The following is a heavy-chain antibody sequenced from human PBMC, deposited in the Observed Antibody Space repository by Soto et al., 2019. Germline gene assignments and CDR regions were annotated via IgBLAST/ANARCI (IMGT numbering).Heavy chain of an antibody. J-gene: IGHJ4*02. D-gene: IGHD5-18*01. Sequence: EVQLLESGGGLVQSGGSLRLSCTASGFSFSSYVMSWVRQAPGKGLEWVSEISADDGSTYYADSVKGRFTISRDNSKNTVDLQMNSMRADDTAVYYCAKAGYSFFFDYWRQGTLVTVSS. CDR3: AKAGYSFFFDY. CDR2: ISADDGST. CDR1: GFSFSSYV. V-gene: IGHV3-23*01.